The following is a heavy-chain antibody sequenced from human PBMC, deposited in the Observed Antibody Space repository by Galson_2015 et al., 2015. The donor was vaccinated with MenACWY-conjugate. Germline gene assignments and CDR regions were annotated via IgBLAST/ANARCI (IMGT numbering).Heavy chain of an antibody. Sequence: SLRLSCAASGFTFTGYAFNWVRQAPGKGLEWLSYISKSGSPIYYADSVKGRFTISRDNFKKTLLLEMNSLRAGDTGVYYCARVGTGIHQYFYYVDVGDKGTAVTVSS. CDR3: ARVGTGIHQYFYYVDV. CDR2: ISKSGSPI. V-gene: IGHV3-48*03. CDR1: GFTFTGYA. J-gene: IGHJ6*03. D-gene: IGHD1/OR15-1a*01.